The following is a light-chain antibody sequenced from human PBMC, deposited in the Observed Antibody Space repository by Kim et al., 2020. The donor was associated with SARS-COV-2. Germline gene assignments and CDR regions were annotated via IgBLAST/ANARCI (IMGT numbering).Light chain of an antibody. CDR2: DAS. V-gene: IGKV3-15*01. Sequence: GSPGERATLSCRASRNVGSSLAWYQQKPGQAPRLLIYDASTRATVIPARFSGSGSGTEFTLTISSLQSEDFAVYYCHQYNNWPLYSFGQGTKLEI. CDR3: HQYNNWPLYS. CDR1: RNVGSS. J-gene: IGKJ2*03.